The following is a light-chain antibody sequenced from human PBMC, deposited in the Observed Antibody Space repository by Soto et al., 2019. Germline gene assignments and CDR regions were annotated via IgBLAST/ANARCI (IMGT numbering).Light chain of an antibody. CDR3: QEYNSAHHT. J-gene: IGKJ2*01. CDR1: KGISTY. Sequence: IQMTQSPSSLSASVGDRVTITCRAIKGISTYLAWYQQKPGKVPKLLIYAASTLQSGVPSRFSGSGSGTDFTLTISSLQPEDVATYYCQEYNSAHHTFGQGTKLEIK. V-gene: IGKV1-27*01. CDR2: AAS.